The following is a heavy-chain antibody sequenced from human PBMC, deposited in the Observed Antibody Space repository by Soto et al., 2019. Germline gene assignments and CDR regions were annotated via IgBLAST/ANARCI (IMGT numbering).Heavy chain of an antibody. Sequence: QVQLQESGPGLVKPSQTLSLTCTVSGGSTNSGAYFWSWIRQPPGKGLEWIGYVYYTGTTYYNPSLKSRVTISLDTSKNQFSLKLGSAPAADTALYYCARDGWQGVDVWGQGTTVTVSS. CDR3: ARDGWQGVDV. J-gene: IGHJ6*02. CDR1: GGSTNSGAYF. V-gene: IGHV4-30-4*01. CDR2: VYYTGTT. D-gene: IGHD2-15*01.